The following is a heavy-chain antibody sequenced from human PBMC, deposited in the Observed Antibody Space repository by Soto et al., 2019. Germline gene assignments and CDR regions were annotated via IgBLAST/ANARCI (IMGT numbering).Heavy chain of an antibody. CDR1: DGSISSGGYY. J-gene: IGHJ4*02. CDR2: IYYSGST. V-gene: IGHV4-31*03. Sequence: PSETLSLTCTVSDGSISSGGYYWSWIRQHPGKGLEWIGYIYYSGSTYYNPSLKSRVTISVDTPKNQFSLKLSSVTAADTAVYYCAREKDYYDSSGYPKSGYYFDYWGQGTLVTVSS. CDR3: AREKDYYDSSGYPKSGYYFDY. D-gene: IGHD3-22*01.